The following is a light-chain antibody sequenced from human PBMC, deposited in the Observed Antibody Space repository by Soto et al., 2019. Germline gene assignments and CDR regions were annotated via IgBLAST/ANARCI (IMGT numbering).Light chain of an antibody. J-gene: IGKJ4*01. V-gene: IGKV3-11*01. Sequence: EILFTQSPGTLSLSPGERATLSLRASQSISGYVGWYQQKGGQVHRLLIFDAYHRATGIHARFSGSGFGTDFTLTIRSLEPEDFAVYFCKQRAGWPLTFGGGTKVDIK. CDR2: DAY. CDR1: QSISGY. CDR3: KQRAGWPLT.